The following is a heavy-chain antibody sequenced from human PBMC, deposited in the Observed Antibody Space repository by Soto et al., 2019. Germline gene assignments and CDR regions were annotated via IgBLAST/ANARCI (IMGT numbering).Heavy chain of an antibody. CDR2: ISYSGNT. J-gene: IGHJ5*02. CDR3: ARGGASTWYDWFDP. Sequence: SETLSLTCTVSGGSISSFYWSWVRQPPGKGLESIGYISYSGNTNYNPSLKSRVTISVDTSKNQFSLKLNSVTVADTAVYYCARGGASTWYDWFDPWGQGILVTVSS. V-gene: IGHV4-59*12. D-gene: IGHD6-13*01. CDR1: GGSISSFY.